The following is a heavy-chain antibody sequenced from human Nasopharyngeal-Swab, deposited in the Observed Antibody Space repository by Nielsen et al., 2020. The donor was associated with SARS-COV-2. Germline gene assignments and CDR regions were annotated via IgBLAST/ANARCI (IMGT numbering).Heavy chain of an antibody. Sequence: WIRQPPGKGLEWVASIRSRSSDRYYADSVKGRFTISRDNAKNSLYLQMNSLRAEDTAVYYCARDRGQYPSDTAMSYLDSWGQGTLVTVSS. J-gene: IGHJ4*02. D-gene: IGHD5-18*01. CDR2: IRSRSSDR. V-gene: IGHV3-21*01. CDR3: ARDRGQYPSDTAMSYLDS.